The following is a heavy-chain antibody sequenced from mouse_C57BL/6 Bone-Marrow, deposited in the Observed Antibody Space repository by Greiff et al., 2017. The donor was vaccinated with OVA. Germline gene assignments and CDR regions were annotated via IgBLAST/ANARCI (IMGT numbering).Heavy chain of an antibody. J-gene: IGHJ2*01. CDR3: AKADYSNYEDY. CDR1: GYTFTSYW. CDR2: INPSSGYT. D-gene: IGHD2-5*01. Sequence: VQLQQSGAELAKPGASVQLSCKASGYTFTSYWMHWVKQRPGQGLEWIGYINPSSGYTKYNQKFKDKATLTADKSSSTAYMQRSSLTYEDSAVYYTAKADYSNYEDYWGQGTTLTVSS. V-gene: IGHV1-7*01.